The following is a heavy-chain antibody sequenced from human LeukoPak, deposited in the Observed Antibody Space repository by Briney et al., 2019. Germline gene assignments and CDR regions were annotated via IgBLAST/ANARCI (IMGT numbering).Heavy chain of an antibody. V-gene: IGHV4-31*03. Sequence: SETLSLTCTVSGGSISSGGYYWSWIRQHPGKGLEWIGYIYYSGSTYYNPSPKSRVTISVDTSKNQFSLKLSSVTAADTAVYYCARAPYSSGWYYNWFDPWGQGTLVTVSS. CDR2: IYYSGST. CDR1: GGSISSGGYY. D-gene: IGHD6-19*01. CDR3: ARAPYSSGWYYNWFDP. J-gene: IGHJ5*02.